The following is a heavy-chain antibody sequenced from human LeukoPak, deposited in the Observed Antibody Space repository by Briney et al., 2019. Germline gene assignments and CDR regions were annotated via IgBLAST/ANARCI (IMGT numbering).Heavy chain of an antibody. Sequence: SETLSLTCTVSGGSISSYYWSWIRQPAGKGLEWIGRIYTSGSTNYNHSLKSRVTMSVDTSKNQFSLKLSSVTAADTAVYYCARVSERRSSSTMSGLSRWSRDDAFDIWGQGTMVTVSS. V-gene: IGHV4-4*07. CDR2: IYTSGST. CDR1: GGSISSYY. CDR3: ARVSERRSSSTMSGLSRWSRDDAFDI. D-gene: IGHD2-2*01. J-gene: IGHJ3*02.